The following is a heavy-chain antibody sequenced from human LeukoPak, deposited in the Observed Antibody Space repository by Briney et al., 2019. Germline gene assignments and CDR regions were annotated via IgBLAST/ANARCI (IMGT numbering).Heavy chain of an antibody. CDR2: IDPRSGGT. CDR3: AREVLVYGLDV. CDR1: GYDFTGHY. Sequence: GASVKVSCKASGYDFTGHYVHWVRQAPGQGLERMGWIDPRSGGTIYTQKFQGRVTMTRDTAISTAYMELRRLKSDDTAVYYCAREVLVYGLDVWGNGTAVAVSA. D-gene: IGHD2-2*03. J-gene: IGHJ6*04. V-gene: IGHV1-2*02.